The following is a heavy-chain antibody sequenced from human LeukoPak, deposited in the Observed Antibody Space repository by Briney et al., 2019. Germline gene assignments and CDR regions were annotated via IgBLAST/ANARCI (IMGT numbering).Heavy chain of an antibody. CDR1: GGSFSGYY. D-gene: IGHD3-3*01. CDR2: INHSGST. V-gene: IGHV4-34*01. Sequence: SETLSLTCTVYGGSFSGYYWSWIRQPPGKGLEWIGEINHSGSTNYNPSLKSRVTISVDTSKNQFSLKLSSVTAADTAVYYCARVLAATIFGVVTPRDWFDPWGQGTLVTVSS. CDR3: ARVLAATIFGVVTPRDWFDP. J-gene: IGHJ5*02.